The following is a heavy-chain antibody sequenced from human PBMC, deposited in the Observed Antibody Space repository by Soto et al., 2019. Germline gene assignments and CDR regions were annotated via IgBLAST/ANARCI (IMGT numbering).Heavy chain of an antibody. CDR3: ARDRRTTRAATLPVDY. V-gene: IGHV1-18*01. CDR2: ISAYNGNT. Sequence: QVQLVQSGAEVKKPGASVKVSCKASGYTFTSYGISWVRQAPGQGLEGMGWISAYNGNTNYAQKLQGRVTTTTDTSTSTAYMELRSLRSDDTAVYYCARDRRTTRAATLPVDYWGQGTLVTVSS. CDR1: GYTFTSYG. D-gene: IGHD6-25*01. J-gene: IGHJ4*02.